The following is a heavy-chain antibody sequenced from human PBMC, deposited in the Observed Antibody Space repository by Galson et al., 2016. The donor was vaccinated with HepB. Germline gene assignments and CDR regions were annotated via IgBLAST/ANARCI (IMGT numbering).Heavy chain of an antibody. CDR3: ARGRSPYSGFHIDY. V-gene: IGHV4-61*01. D-gene: IGHD5-12*01. J-gene: IGHJ4*02. CDR1: GGSVSSGSYY. CDR2: ISYSGST. Sequence: ETLSLTCTVSGGSVSSGSYYWSWIRQPPGKGLEWIGYISYSGSTNYNPSLKSRVTISVDTTKNQFSLKVSSVTAADTAVYYCARGRSPYSGFHIDYWGQGTLVTVSS.